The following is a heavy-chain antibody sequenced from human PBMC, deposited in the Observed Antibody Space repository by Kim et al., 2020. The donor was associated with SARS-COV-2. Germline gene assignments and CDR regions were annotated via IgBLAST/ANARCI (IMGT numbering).Heavy chain of an antibody. CDR3: ARESPGWVVVPAAIRWLGPEDY. J-gene: IGHJ4*02. CDR1: GYTFTGYY. CDR2: INPNSGGT. D-gene: IGHD2-2*02. V-gene: IGHV1-2*02. Sequence: ASVKVSCKASGYTFTGYYMHWVRQAPGQGLEWMGWINPNSGGTNYAQKFQGRVTMTRDTSISTAYMELSRLRSDDTAVYYCARESPGWVVVPAAIRWLGPEDYWGQGTLVTVSS.